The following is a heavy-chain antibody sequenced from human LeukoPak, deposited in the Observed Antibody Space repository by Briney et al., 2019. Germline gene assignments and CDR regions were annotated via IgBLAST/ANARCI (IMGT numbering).Heavy chain of an antibody. D-gene: IGHD1-26*01. CDR2: IIPIFGTS. CDR1: GGTFSSYA. Sequence: ASVKVSCKASGGTFSSYAISWVRQAPGQGLEWMGRIIPIFGTSNYAQKFQGRVTITTDESTSTAYMELSSLRSEDTAVYYCARERWEPHRDAFDIWGQGTMVTVSS. V-gene: IGHV1-69*05. J-gene: IGHJ3*02. CDR3: ARERWEPHRDAFDI.